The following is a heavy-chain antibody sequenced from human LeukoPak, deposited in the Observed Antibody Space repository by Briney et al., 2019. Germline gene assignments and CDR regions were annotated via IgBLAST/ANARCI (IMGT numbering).Heavy chain of an antibody. J-gene: IGHJ4*02. CDR3: ARIRTNNYDAYFDY. CDR2: IYYSGIT. CDR1: GGSIKSHY. D-gene: IGHD3-22*01. Sequence: PSETLSLTWTVSGGSIKSHYWSWVRQPPGKGLEWIAYIYYSGITNYSPSLKSRVALSVDTSKNQFSLNLSSVTAADTAVYYCARIRTNNYDAYFDYWGQGTLVTVSS. V-gene: IGHV4-59*11.